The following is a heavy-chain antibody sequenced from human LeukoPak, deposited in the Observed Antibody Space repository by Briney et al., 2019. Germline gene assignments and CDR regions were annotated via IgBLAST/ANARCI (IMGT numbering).Heavy chain of an antibody. CDR2: IYYSGST. CDR3: ARAKRGIQLWFFDY. V-gene: IGHV4-59*01. CDR1: GGSISSYY. D-gene: IGHD5-18*01. Sequence: PSETLSLTCTVSGGSISSYYWSWIRQPPGKGLEWIGYIYYSGSTNYNPSLKSRVTISVDTSKNQFSLKLSSVTAADTAVYYCARAKRGIQLWFFDYWGQGTLVTVSS. J-gene: IGHJ4*02.